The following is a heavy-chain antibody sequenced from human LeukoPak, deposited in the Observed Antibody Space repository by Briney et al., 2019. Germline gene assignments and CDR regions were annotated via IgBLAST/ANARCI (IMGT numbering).Heavy chain of an antibody. D-gene: IGHD3-9*01. Sequence: PSETLSLTCAVYGGSFSGYYWSWIRQPPGKGLEWIGEINHSGSTNYNPSLKSRVTISVDTSKNQFSLKLSSVTAADTAVYYCAREGELRYFAWLYSPINPYYFDYWGQGTLVTVSS. V-gene: IGHV4-34*01. J-gene: IGHJ4*02. CDR2: INHSGST. CDR1: GGSFSGYY. CDR3: AREGELRYFAWLYSPINPYYFDY.